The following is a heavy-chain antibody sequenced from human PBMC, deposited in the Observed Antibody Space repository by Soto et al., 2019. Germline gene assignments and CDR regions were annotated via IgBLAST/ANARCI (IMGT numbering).Heavy chain of an antibody. J-gene: IGHJ4*02. CDR2: ISSSSSYI. CDR1: GFTFSSYS. Sequence: EVQLVESGGGLVKPGGSLRLSCAASGFTFSSYSMNWVRQATGKGLEWVSSISSSSSYIDYADSVKGRFTISRDNAKNSLYLQMNSLSAEDTDVYYCARDLGSSSLIYWGQGTLVHVSS. CDR3: ARDLGSSSLIY. V-gene: IGHV3-21*01. D-gene: IGHD6-13*01.